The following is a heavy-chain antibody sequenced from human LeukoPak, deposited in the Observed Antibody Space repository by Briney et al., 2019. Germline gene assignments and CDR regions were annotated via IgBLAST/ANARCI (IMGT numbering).Heavy chain of an antibody. CDR1: GASMRDSYYY. D-gene: IGHD2-2*01. V-gene: IGHV4-39*07. Sequence: SETLSLTCNVSGASMRDSYYYWSWLRQAPGKGLEWIGIVYYTESTYYNPTLKSRVTISVDTSKNQFSLKLSSVTAADTAVYYCARDKKDIVVVPAAPVGVYYYYGMDVWGQGTTVTVSS. CDR3: ARDKKDIVVVPAAPVGVYYYYGMDV. J-gene: IGHJ6*02. CDR2: VYYTEST.